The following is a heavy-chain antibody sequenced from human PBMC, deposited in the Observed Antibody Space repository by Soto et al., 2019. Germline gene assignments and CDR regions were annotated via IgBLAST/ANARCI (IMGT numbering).Heavy chain of an antibody. Sequence: EVQLVESGGGLVQPGGSLRLSFAASGFTFSNYAMNWVGQYTGRGLEWVLYISHKSSAIYHAVSVTGRCTISRDNAKNSLYLQMNSLEDEDTAVYYYERDPYSSTPVTIMEYWGQGTLVTVST. CDR1: GFTFSNYA. V-gene: IGHV3-48*02. D-gene: IGHD4-17*01. CDR2: ISHKSSAI. J-gene: IGHJ4*02. CDR3: ERDPYSSTPVTIMEY.